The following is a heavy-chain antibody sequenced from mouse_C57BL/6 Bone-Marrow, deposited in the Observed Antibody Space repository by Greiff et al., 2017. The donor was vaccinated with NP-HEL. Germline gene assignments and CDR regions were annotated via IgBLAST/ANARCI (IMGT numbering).Heavy chain of an antibody. Sequence: EVQLVESGAELVRPGASVKLSCTASGFNIKDDYMHWVKQRPEQGLEWIGWIDPENGDTEYASKFQGKATITADTSSNTAYLQLSSLTSEDTAVYYCTTVYYGSSYVGFAYWGQGTLVTVSA. CDR2: IDPENGDT. J-gene: IGHJ3*01. D-gene: IGHD1-1*01. V-gene: IGHV14-4*01. CDR3: TTVYYGSSYVGFAY. CDR1: GFNIKDDY.